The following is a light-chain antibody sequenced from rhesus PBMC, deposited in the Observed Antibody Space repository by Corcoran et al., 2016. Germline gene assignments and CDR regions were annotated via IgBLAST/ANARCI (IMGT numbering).Light chain of an antibody. CDR2: KAS. V-gene: IGKV1-74*01. Sequence: DIQMTQSPSSLSASVGDRVTITCRASENVHNYLHWYQQKPGKAPKLLIYKASTLQSGVPSRFSGSGSGTDFTLTISSLQPEDFATYYCQHSYGTPYSFGQGTKVEIK. J-gene: IGKJ2*01. CDR3: QHSYGTPYS. CDR1: ENVHNY.